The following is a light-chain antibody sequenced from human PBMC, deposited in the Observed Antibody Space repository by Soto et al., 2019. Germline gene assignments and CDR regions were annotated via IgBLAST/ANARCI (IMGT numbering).Light chain of an antibody. Sequence: ETVLTQSPGTLSLSPGEGATLSCRASQTIKNNYLAWYQQRRGLAPRLLVYGASGRATGIPDRFSGSGSGTDFTLTITRLEPEDFAVYYCQQSGTSPLTFGGGTKVDIK. CDR2: GAS. J-gene: IGKJ4*02. CDR3: QQSGTSPLT. V-gene: IGKV3-20*01. CDR1: QTIKNNY.